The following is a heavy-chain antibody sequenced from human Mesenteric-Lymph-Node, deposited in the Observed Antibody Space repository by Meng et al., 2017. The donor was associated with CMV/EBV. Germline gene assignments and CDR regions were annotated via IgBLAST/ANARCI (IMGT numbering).Heavy chain of an antibody. D-gene: IGHD2-21*01. Sequence: LSCAASGFTFSTYSMSWVRQAPGKGLEWVSSMSSSSGYKYYADSVKGRFTISRDNAKNSLYLQMNSLGAEDTAVYYCARVVRRNDFDYWGQGTLVTVSS. CDR2: MSSSSGYK. CDR1: GFTFSTYS. V-gene: IGHV3-21*01. CDR3: ARVVRRNDFDY. J-gene: IGHJ4*02.